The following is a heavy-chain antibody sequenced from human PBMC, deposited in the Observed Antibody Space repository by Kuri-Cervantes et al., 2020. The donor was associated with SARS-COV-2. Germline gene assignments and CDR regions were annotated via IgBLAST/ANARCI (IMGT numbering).Heavy chain of an antibody. CDR3: ARDLGILTGYYSHYYYYYGMDV. Sequence: LSLTCAASGFTFRSYSMNWVRQAPGKGLEWVSSISSSSSSYIYYADSVKGRFTISRDNAKNSLYLQMNSLRAEDTAVYYCARDLGILTGYYSHYYYYYGMDVWGQGTTVTVSS. J-gene: IGHJ6*02. CDR1: GFTFRSYS. CDR2: ISSSSSSYI. D-gene: IGHD3-9*01. V-gene: IGHV3-21*01.